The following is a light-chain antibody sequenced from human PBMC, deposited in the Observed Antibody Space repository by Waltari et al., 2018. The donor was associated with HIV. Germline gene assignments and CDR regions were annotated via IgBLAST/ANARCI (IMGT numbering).Light chain of an antibody. Sequence: SYELTQPPSVSVSPGQTASITCSGEKLGDEYTCWYHQKPGQSPVLVIYQDTRRPSGIPERFSGSSSGNTATLTISGTQPMDEGDYYCQAWDSTTAIFGGGTKLTVL. CDR2: QDT. V-gene: IGLV3-1*01. CDR1: KLGDEY. J-gene: IGLJ2*01. CDR3: QAWDSTTAI.